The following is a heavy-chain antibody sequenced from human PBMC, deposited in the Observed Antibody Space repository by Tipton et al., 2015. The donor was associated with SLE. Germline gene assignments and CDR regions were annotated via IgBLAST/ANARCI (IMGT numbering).Heavy chain of an antibody. CDR1: GDSIGTYY. CDR3: ASGLRWSGVDQGVIPPFDY. J-gene: IGHJ4*02. D-gene: IGHD3-10*01. Sequence: TLSLTCSVSGDSIGTYYWNWTRQPPGKGLEFVGSVHYSGSTDYNSSLKSRVTISVDTSKNQFSLKLSSVTAADTAVYYCASGLRWSGVDQGVIPPFDYWGQGTLVTVSS. V-gene: IGHV4-59*01. CDR2: VHYSGST.